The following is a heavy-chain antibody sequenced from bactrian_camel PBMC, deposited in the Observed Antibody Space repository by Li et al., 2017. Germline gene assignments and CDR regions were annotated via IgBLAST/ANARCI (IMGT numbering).Heavy chain of an antibody. CDR1: GLTFDDSD. Sequence: HVQLVESGGGSVQSGGSLRLSCTVTGLTFDDSDMAWYRQAPGDECKLVSTITSQDVEWYTDAVTGRFTISRDNSKNTLYLQMNSLKPEDTATYDCAKDGWFDCYSGSSCYDVSHQRGQGTQVTVS. CDR2: ITSQDVE. CDR3: AKDGWFDCYSGSSCYDVSHQ. V-gene: IGHV3S55*01. D-gene: IGHD3*01. J-gene: IGHJ4*01.